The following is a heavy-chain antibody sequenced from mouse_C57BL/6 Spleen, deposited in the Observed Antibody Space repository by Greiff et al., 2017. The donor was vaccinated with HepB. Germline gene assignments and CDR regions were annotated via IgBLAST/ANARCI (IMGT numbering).Heavy chain of an antibody. CDR2: IWGVGST. D-gene: IGHD6-2*01. CDR3: ASWGSLAY. V-gene: IGHV2-6*01. Sequence: VKLMESGPGLVAPSQSLSITCTVSGFSLTSYGVDWVRQSPGKGLEWLGVIWGVGSTNYNSALKSRLSISKDNSKSQVFLKMNSLQTDDTAKYYCASWGSLAYWGQGTLVTVSA. J-gene: IGHJ3*01. CDR1: GFSLTSYG.